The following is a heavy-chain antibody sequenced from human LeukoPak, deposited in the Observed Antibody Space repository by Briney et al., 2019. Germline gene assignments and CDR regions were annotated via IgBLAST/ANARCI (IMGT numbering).Heavy chain of an antibody. D-gene: IGHD1-26*01. CDR1: GYTFTSYG. CDR3: ARSRGYSGSYYGAFDI. J-gene: IGHJ3*02. CDR2: ISAYNGNT. V-gene: IGHV1-18*01. Sequence: GASVTVSFKASGYTFTSYGISWVRQAPGQGLEWMGWISAYNGNTNYAQKLQGRVTMTTDTSTSTAYMELRSLRSDDTAVYYCARSRGYSGSYYGAFDIWGQGTMVTVSS.